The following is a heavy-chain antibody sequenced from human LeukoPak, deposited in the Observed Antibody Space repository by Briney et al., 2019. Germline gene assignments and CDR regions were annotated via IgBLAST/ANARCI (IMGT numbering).Heavy chain of an antibody. Sequence: GGSLRLSCTTSGFIFSSYSMNWVRQAPGKGLEWVAYISSSSSTIYYADSVKGRFTISRDNAKNSLDLQMNSLRVEDTAIYYCVKVAKYYYGSETYYFFEHWGQGTPVTASS. V-gene: IGHV3-48*04. CDR1: GFIFSSYS. CDR3: VKVAKYYYGSETYYFFEH. D-gene: IGHD3-10*01. J-gene: IGHJ4*02. CDR2: ISSSSSTI.